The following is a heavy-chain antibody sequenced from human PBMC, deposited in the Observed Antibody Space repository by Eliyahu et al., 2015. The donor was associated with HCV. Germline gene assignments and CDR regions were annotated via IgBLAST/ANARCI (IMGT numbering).Heavy chain of an antibody. CDR2: IYYSGST. CDR3: ARDRXWERGFETGFDP. J-gene: IGHJ5*02. V-gene: IGHV4-59*01. D-gene: IGHD1-26*01. Sequence: IRQPPGKGLEWIGYIYYSGSTNYNPSLKSRVTISVDTSKNQFSLXLSSVTAADTAVYYCARDRXWERGFETGFDPWGQGTLVTVSS.